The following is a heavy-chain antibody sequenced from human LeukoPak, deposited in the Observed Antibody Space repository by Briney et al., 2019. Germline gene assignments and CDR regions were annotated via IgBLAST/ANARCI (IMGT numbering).Heavy chain of an antibody. Sequence: KHSETLSLTCTVSGGSISSYYWSWIRQPPGKGLEWIGYIYTSGSTNYNPSLKSRVTISVDTSKNQFSLKLSSVTAADTAVYYCARHPAAAGLRYAYYFDYWGQGTLVTVSS. CDR3: ARHPAAAGLRYAYYFDY. CDR1: GGSISSYY. D-gene: IGHD6-13*01. CDR2: IYTSGST. V-gene: IGHV4-4*09. J-gene: IGHJ4*02.